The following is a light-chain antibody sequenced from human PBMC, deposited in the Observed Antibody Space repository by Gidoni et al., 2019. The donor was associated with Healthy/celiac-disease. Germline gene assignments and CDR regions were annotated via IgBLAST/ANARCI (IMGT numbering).Light chain of an antibody. V-gene: IGKV1-5*03. CDR1: QSISSW. CDR3: QQYNSYPWT. CDR2: KAS. Sequence: IQMTQPPSTLSASVGDRVTITCRASQSISSWLAWYQQKPGKAPKPLIYKASSLESGVPSKFSGSGSGTEFTLTISSLQPDDFATYYCQQYNSYPWTFGQGTKVEIK. J-gene: IGKJ1*01.